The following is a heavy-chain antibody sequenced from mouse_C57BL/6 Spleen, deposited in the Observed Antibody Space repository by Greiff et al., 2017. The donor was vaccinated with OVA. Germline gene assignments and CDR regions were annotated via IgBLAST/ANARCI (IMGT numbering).Heavy chain of an antibody. CDR3: TRESNPHWYFDV. D-gene: IGHD2-5*01. CDR2: IYPGNSDT. J-gene: IGHJ1*03. CDR1: GYTFTSYW. Sequence: EVQLQQSGTVLARPGASVKMSCKTSGYTFTSYWMHWVKQRPGQGLEWIGAIYPGNSDTSYNQKFKGQAKLTAVTSASTAYMELSSLTNEDSAVYYCTRESNPHWYFDVWGTGTTVTVSS. V-gene: IGHV1-5*01.